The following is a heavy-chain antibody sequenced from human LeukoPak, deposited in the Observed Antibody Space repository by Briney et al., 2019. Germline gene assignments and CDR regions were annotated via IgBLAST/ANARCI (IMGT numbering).Heavy chain of an antibody. CDR1: GYTFTSYG. D-gene: IGHD2-8*01. Sequence: ASVKVSCKASGYTFTSYGISWVRQAPGQGLEWMGWISAYNGNTNYAQKLQGRVTMTTDTSTSTAYMELRSLRSDDTAVYYCARKHCTNGVCYGFDYWGQGTLVTVSS. CDR2: ISAYNGNT. V-gene: IGHV1-18*01. CDR3: ARKHCTNGVCYGFDY. J-gene: IGHJ4*02.